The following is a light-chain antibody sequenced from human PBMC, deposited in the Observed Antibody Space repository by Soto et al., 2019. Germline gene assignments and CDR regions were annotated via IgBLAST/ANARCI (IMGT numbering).Light chain of an antibody. Sequence: QSVLTQPPSVCGAPGQRVTISCTGSSSNIGAGYDVHWYQQLPGTAPKLLIYGNSNRPSGVPDRFSGSKSGTSASLAITGLQAEDEADFYCQSYDSSPTGFYVFGTGTKVTVL. V-gene: IGLV1-40*01. CDR2: GNS. CDR1: SSNIGAGYD. CDR3: QSYDSSPTGFYV. J-gene: IGLJ1*01.